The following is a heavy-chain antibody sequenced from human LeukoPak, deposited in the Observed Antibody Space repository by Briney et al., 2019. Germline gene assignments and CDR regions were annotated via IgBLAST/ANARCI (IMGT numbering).Heavy chain of an antibody. D-gene: IGHD6-13*01. CDR3: ARDFSSWLYYFDY. J-gene: IGHJ4*02. CDR1: RGSISSSSYY. CDR2: IYYSGST. V-gene: IGHV4-39*07. Sequence: SETLSLTRTVSRGSISSSSYYWGWIRQPPGEGLEWIGSIYYSGSTYYNPSLKSRVNISVDTSKNRFSLKLSSVTAADTAVYYCARDFSSWLYYFDYWGQGTLVTVSS.